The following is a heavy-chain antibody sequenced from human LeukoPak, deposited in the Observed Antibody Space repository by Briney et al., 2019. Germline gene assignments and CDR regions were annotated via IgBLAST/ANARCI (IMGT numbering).Heavy chain of an antibody. D-gene: IGHD6-13*01. CDR3: AKDAYSTSWQYNWFDS. V-gene: IGHV3-9*01. Sequence: GRSLRLSCAASGFTFDDYAMHWVRQAPGKGLEWVSGISWNSGSIGYADSVKGRFTISRDNAKNSLYLQMNSLRAEDTALYYCAKDAYSTSWQYNWFDSWGQGTLVTVPS. CDR1: GFTFDDYA. CDR2: ISWNSGSI. J-gene: IGHJ5*01.